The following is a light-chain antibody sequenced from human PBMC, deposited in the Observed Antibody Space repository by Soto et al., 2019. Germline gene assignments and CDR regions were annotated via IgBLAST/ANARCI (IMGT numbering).Light chain of an antibody. J-gene: IGKJ1*01. CDR2: DAS. CDR3: QQYGTFTLGT. CDR1: QSISGW. Sequence: DIQMTHSPSTLSATAGDRVTITCRASQSISGWLAWYQQKPGKAPKLLIYDASNLETGVPSRFSGSGSGTEFTLSIGNLQPDDFATYYCQQYGTFTLGTLGQRTKVDIK. V-gene: IGKV1-5*01.